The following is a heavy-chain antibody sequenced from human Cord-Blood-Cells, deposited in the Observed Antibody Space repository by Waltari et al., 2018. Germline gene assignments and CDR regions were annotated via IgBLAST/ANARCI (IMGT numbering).Heavy chain of an antibody. V-gene: IGHV5-51*01. CDR3: ARLYSYWYFDL. CDR1: GYSFNSHW. Sequence: EVQLVPSGAEVKKPGESLKISWKGSGYSFNSHWIGRVRQMPGKGLEWRGIIYPGDSDTRYSPSFQGQVTISADKSISTAYLQWSSLKASDTAMYYCARLYSYWYFDLWGRGTLVTVSS. J-gene: IGHJ2*01. D-gene: IGHD2-15*01. CDR2: IYPGDSDT.